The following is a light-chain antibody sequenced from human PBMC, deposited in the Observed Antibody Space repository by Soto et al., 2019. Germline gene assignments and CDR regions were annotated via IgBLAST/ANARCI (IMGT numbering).Light chain of an antibody. CDR2: EVS. CDR3: SSYTSSSTLVV. V-gene: IGLV2-14*01. CDR1: SSDVGGYNY. Sequence: QSVLTQPASVSGSPGQSITISCTGTSSDVGGYNYVSWYQQHPGKGPKLMIYEVSNRPSGVSNRFSGSKSGNTASLTISGLQPEDEADYYCSSYTSSSTLVVFGGGTKLTVL. J-gene: IGLJ2*01.